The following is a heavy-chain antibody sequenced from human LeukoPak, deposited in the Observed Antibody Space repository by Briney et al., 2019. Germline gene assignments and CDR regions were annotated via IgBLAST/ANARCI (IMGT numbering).Heavy chain of an antibody. CDR2: IPYDGSNK. V-gene: IGHV3-30*04. Sequence: GGSLRLSCAASGFTFSSYAMHWVRQAPGKGLEWVALIPYDGSNKYYADSVKGRFTISRDNSKNTLYLQMNSLRAEDTAVYYCAKDCCYGELAYYYYMDVWGKGTTVTVSS. CDR3: AKDCCYGELAYYYYMDV. J-gene: IGHJ6*03. D-gene: IGHD2-15*01. CDR1: GFTFSSYA.